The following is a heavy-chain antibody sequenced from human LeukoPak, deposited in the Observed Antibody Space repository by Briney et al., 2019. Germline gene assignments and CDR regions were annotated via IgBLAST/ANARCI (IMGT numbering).Heavy chain of an antibody. Sequence: GGSLRLSCAGSGFTFSSYEMNWVRQAPGKGLEWVSHISSSGSTIYYADSVKGRFTISRDNAKNSLYLQMNSLRAEDTAVYYCARPNPLGYCSTSCYEYYFDYWGQGTLVTVSS. CDR3: ARPNPLGYCSTSCYEYYFDY. V-gene: IGHV3-48*03. CDR1: GFTFSSYE. D-gene: IGHD2-2*01. CDR2: ISSSGSTI. J-gene: IGHJ4*02.